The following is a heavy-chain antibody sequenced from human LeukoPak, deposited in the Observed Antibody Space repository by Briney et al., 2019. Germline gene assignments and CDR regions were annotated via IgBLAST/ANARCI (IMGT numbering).Heavy chain of an antibody. CDR2: INPNSGGT. V-gene: IGHV1-2*02. Sequence: GASVKVSCKASGYTFTGYYMHWVRQAPGQGLEWMGWINPNSGGTNYAQKFQGGVTMTRDTSISTAYMELSRLRSDDTAVYYCARDRLLSGSYSIDYWGQGTLVTVSS. D-gene: IGHD1-26*01. CDR1: GYTFTGYY. J-gene: IGHJ4*02. CDR3: ARDRLLSGSYSIDY.